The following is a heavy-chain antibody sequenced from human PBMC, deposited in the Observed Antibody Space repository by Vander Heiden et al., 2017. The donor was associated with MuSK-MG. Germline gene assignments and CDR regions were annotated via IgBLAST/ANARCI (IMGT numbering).Heavy chain of an antibody. CDR2: INHSGST. Sequence: QVQLQQWGAGRLKPSETLSLTCAVYGGSFSGYYWSWIRQPPGKGLEWIGEINHSGSTNYNPSLKSRVTISVDTSKNQFSLKLSSVTAADTAVYYCARGLSFRLRWGLDPWGQGTLVTVSS. CDR1: GGSFSGYY. J-gene: IGHJ5*02. V-gene: IGHV4-34*01. CDR3: ARGLSFRLRWGLDP. D-gene: IGHD4-17*01.